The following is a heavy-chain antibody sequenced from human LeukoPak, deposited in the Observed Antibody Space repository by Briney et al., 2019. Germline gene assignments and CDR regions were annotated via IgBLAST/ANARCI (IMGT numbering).Heavy chain of an antibody. Sequence: SCKASGGTFSSYAMSWVRQAPGKGLEWVSAISGSGGSTYYADSVKGRFTISRDNSKNTLYLQMNSLRAEDTAVYYCAKIGVPAAIPYAFDIWGQGTMVTVSS. D-gene: IGHD2-2*02. J-gene: IGHJ3*02. CDR1: GGTFSSYA. CDR3: AKIGVPAAIPYAFDI. CDR2: ISGSGGST. V-gene: IGHV3-23*01.